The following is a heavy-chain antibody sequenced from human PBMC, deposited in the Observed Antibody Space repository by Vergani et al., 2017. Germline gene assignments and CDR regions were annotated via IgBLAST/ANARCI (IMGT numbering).Heavy chain of an antibody. CDR2: IGKDGINT. J-gene: IGHJ5*02. CDR3: AKYLSDSADILPNT. D-gene: IGHD2/OR15-2a*01. V-gene: IGHV3-30*02. Sequence: QVQLVEFAGGVVQPGGSLRFSCCASGITFRNFRMPWIRQATGKGLEWLASIGKDGINTRYRDAVKGRFTITKNNSKDILYLQKDSLRSEDTALYYCAKYLSDSADILPNTWGRETLVIVS. CDR1: GITFRNFR.